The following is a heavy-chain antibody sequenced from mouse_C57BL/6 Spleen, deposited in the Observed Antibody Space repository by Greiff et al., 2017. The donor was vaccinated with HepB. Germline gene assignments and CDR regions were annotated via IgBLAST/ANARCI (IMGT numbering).Heavy chain of an antibody. Sequence: QVQLKQPGAELVKPGASVKLSCKASGYTFTSYWMHWVKQRPGRGLEWIGRIDPNSGGTKYNEKFKSKATLTVDKPSSTAYMQLSSLTSEDAAVYYCARSSLYGNYVEYFDVWGTGTTVTVSS. J-gene: IGHJ1*03. CDR3: ARSSLYGNYVEYFDV. CDR1: GYTFTSYW. D-gene: IGHD2-10*02. V-gene: IGHV1-72*01. CDR2: IDPNSGGT.